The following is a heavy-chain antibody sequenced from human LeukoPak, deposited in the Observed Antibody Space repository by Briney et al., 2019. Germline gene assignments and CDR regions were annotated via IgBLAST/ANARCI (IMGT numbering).Heavy chain of an antibody. CDR3: ARVRIGNYYGSGSYFNWFDP. CDR2: IYYSGST. CDR1: GGSISSYY. V-gene: IGHV4-59*01. Sequence: SETLSLTCTVSGGSISSYYWSWIRQPPGKGLEWIGYIYYSGSTNYNPSLKSRVTISVDTSKNQFSLKLSSVTAADTAVYYCARVRIGNYYGSGSYFNWFDPWGQGTLVTVSS. J-gene: IGHJ5*02. D-gene: IGHD3-10*01.